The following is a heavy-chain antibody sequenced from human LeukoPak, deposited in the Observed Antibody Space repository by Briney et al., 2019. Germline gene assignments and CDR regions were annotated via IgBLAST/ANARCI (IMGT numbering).Heavy chain of an antibody. V-gene: IGHV5-51*01. D-gene: IGHD6-6*01. Sequence: GESLKISCKGSGYSFSSYRIAWVRQMPGKGLEWMVIIYPGDSDTRYSPSFHGQVTISADKSISTAYLQWSSLKASDTAMYYCARQLRESITANWFDPWGQGTQVTVYS. CDR3: ARQLRESITANWFDP. J-gene: IGHJ5*02. CDR1: GYSFSSYR. CDR2: IYPGDSDT.